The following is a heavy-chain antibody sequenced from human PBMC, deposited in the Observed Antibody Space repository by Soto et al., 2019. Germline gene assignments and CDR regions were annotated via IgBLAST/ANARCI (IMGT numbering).Heavy chain of an antibody. D-gene: IGHD3-22*01. CDR2: MNPNSGNT. J-gene: IGHJ5*02. V-gene: IGHV1-8*01. Sequence: ASVKVSCKASGYTFTSYDINWVRQATGQGLEWMGWMNPNSGNTGYAQKFQGRVTMTRNTSISTAYMELSSLRSEDTAVYYCARGLGNTYYYDSSGYYYLNWFDPWGQGTRVTVSS. CDR1: GYTFTSYD. CDR3: ARGLGNTYYYDSSGYYYLNWFDP.